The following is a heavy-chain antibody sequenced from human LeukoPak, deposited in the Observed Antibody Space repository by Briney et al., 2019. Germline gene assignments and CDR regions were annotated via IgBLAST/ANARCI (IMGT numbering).Heavy chain of an antibody. CDR2: ISGSGGST. Sequence: GGSLRLSCAASRFTLSSYAMSWVRQAPGKGLEWVSAISGSGGSTYYADSVKGRFTISRDNSKNTLYLQMNSLRAEDTAVYYCAKDLVRYSSSWFDAFDIWGQGTMVTVSS. D-gene: IGHD6-13*01. CDR3: AKDLVRYSSSWFDAFDI. J-gene: IGHJ3*02. CDR1: RFTLSSYA. V-gene: IGHV3-23*01.